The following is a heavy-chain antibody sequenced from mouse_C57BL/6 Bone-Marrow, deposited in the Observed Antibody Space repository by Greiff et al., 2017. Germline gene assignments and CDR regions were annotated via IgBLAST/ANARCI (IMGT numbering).Heavy chain of an antibody. CDR1: GFTFSDYG. J-gene: IGHJ4*01. Sequence: EVKLVESGGGLVKPGGSLKLSCAASGFTFSDYGMHWVRQAPEKGLEWVTYISSGSSTIYYADTVKGRFTISRDNAKNTLFLQMTSLRSEDTAMYYCASAYAMDYWGQGTSVTVSS. CDR2: ISSGSSTI. V-gene: IGHV5-17*01. CDR3: ASAYAMDY.